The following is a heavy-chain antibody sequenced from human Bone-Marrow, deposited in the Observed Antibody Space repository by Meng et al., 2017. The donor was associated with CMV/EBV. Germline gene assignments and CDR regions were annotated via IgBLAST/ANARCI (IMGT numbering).Heavy chain of an antibody. V-gene: IGHV4-34*01. J-gene: IGHJ6*02. Sequence: SETLSLTCAVYGGSFSGYYWSWIRQPPGKGLEWVGEINPSGSTNYNPSLKSRVTIAVDTSKSQSPLKLSSVTAADTAVYSCVRTMHGSSTSCYGRYYYYGMDVWGQGTTVTGSS. CDR1: GGSFSGYY. CDR2: INPSGST. CDR3: VRTMHGSSTSCYGRYYYYGMDV. D-gene: IGHD2-2*01.